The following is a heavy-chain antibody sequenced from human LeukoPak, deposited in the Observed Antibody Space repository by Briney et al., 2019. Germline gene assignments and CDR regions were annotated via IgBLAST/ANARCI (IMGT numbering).Heavy chain of an antibody. D-gene: IGHD5-24*01. CDR3: ARDSGDGYKSYYYYYMDV. CDR1: GYTFTGYY. V-gene: IGHV1-2*02. Sequence: ASVKVSCKASGYTFTGYYMHWVRQAPGQGLEWMGWINPNSGGTNYAQKFQGRVTMTRDKSIRTAYMELSRLTSDDTAVYYCARDSGDGYKSYYYYYMDVWGKGTTVTVSS. CDR2: INPNSGGT. J-gene: IGHJ6*03.